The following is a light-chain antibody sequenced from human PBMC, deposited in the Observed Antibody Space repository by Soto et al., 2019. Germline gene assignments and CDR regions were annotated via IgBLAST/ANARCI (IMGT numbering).Light chain of an antibody. V-gene: IGLV2-11*01. CDR2: DVT. J-gene: IGLJ1*01. CDR1: SSDVGGYDH. CDR3: YSYAGSSYV. Sequence: GSPGQSVTISCTGTSSDVGGYDHVSWYQQQHPGKAPKLMIFDVTKRPSGVPDRFSGSKSGNTASLSISGLQAEDEADYYCYSYAGSSYVFGTGTKVTVL.